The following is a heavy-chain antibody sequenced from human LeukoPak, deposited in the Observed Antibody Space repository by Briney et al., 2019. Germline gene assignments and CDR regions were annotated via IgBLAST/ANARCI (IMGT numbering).Heavy chain of an antibody. CDR2: IKLDGIEN. CDR1: GFTFSSHW. V-gene: IGHV3-7*04. D-gene: IGHD2-8*01. CDR3: ARDANWASDY. Sequence: GGSLRLSCAASGFTFSSHWMSWVRQAPGKGLEWVANIKLDGIENSYVDSVKGRFPVSRDNAKNSLYLQMNSLRAEDTAVYYCARDANWASDYWGQGTLVTVSS. J-gene: IGHJ4*02.